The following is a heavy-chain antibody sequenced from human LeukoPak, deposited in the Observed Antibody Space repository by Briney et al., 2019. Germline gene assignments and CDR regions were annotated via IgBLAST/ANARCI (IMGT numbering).Heavy chain of an antibody. Sequence: SETLPLTCTVSGYSISSGYFWGWIRQPPGKGLEWIGSFYHSGITYYNPSLKSRVTISVEMSKNQFSLNLTSLTAADTAVYYCARDRKYYYHMDVWGKGTTVTVSS. CDR1: GYSISSGYF. D-gene: IGHD1-14*01. CDR3: ARDRKYYYHMDV. CDR2: FYHSGIT. V-gene: IGHV4-38-2*02. J-gene: IGHJ6*03.